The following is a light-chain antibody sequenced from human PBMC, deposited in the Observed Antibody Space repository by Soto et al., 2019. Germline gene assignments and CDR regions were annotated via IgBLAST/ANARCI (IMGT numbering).Light chain of an antibody. V-gene: IGKV3-15*01. J-gene: IGKJ1*01. CDR3: QQYNNWPPWT. CDR1: QSVGSN. Sequence: EIVITQSPPTLSVSPGERATLPCRASQSVGSNLAWYQQKPGQAPRLLIYGASTRATGIPARFSGSGSGTEFTLTISSLQSEDFAVYYCQQYNNWPPWTFGQGTKVEIK. CDR2: GAS.